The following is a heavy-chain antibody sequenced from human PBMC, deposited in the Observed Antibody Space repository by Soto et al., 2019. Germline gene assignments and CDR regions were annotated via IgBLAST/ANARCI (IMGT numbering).Heavy chain of an antibody. Sequence: SETLSLTCIVSGGSISSSSYYWGWIRQPPGKGLEWIGSIYYSGSTFYNPSLKSRVTISVDTSKNQFSLKLSSVTAADTAVYYCARFPRPEYDFWSGYHDYWGQGTLVTVSS. CDR3: ARFPRPEYDFWSGYHDY. CDR1: GGSISSSSYY. CDR2: IYYSGST. V-gene: IGHV4-39*01. J-gene: IGHJ4*02. D-gene: IGHD3-3*01.